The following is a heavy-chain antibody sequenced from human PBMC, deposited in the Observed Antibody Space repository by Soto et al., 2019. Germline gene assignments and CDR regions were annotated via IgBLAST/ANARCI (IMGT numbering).Heavy chain of an antibody. J-gene: IGHJ4*02. V-gene: IGHV4-34*01. CDR1: DASFGGFS. CDR3: ARDKITGLFDY. Sequence: SETLSLTCAVPDASFGGFSWSWIRQTPGKGLEWIGDVTLGGSTNYNPSLNSRLTISIDASKNQFSLRLTSVTAADTAVYYCARDKITGLFDYWGQGTLVTSPQ. D-gene: IGHD2-8*02. CDR2: VTLGGST.